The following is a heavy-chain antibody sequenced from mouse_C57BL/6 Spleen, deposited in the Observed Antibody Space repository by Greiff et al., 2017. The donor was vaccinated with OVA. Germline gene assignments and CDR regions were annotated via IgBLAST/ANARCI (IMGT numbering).Heavy chain of an antibody. CDR3: ARALPYAMDY. Sequence: EVKLMESGGGLVKPGGSLKLSCAASGFTFSDYGMHWVRQAPEKGLEWVAYISSGSSTIYYADTVKGRFTISRDNAKNTLFLHMTSLRSEDTAMYYCARALPYAMDYWGQGTSVTVSS. CDR2: ISSGSSTI. D-gene: IGHD2-10*01. V-gene: IGHV5-17*01. J-gene: IGHJ4*01. CDR1: GFTFSDYG.